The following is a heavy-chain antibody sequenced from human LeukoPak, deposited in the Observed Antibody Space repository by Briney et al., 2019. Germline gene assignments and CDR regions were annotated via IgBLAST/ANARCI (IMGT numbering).Heavy chain of an antibody. CDR2: IKQDGSEK. Sequence: PGGSLRLSCAASGFTFSSYWMSWVRQAPGKGLEWVANIKQDGSEKVYADSVKGRFTISRDNAENSLYLQMNSLRVEDTAVYYCARAAVASPGDVWGQGTTVTVSS. J-gene: IGHJ6*02. D-gene: IGHD6-19*01. V-gene: IGHV3-7*04. CDR1: GFTFSSYW. CDR3: ARAAVASPGDV.